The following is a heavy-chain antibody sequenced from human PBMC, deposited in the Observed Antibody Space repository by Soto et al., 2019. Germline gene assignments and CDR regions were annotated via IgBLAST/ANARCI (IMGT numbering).Heavy chain of an antibody. J-gene: IGHJ4*02. CDR2: ISAYNGGT. CDR1: GYTFTNYG. V-gene: IGHV1-18*01. CDR3: AMQNIWSGYPIPDKY. D-gene: IGHD3-3*01. Sequence: QVQLVQSGAEVKKPGASVKVSCEASGYTFTNYGISWVRQAPGQGLEWMGWISAYNGGTDYAQMLQGRVTMTTDTSTRTAYMELRSLRSHDTAVYYCAMQNIWSGYPIPDKYWGQGTLVTVSS.